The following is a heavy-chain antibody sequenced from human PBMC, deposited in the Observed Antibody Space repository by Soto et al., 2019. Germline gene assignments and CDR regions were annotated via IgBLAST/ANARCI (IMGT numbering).Heavy chain of an antibody. CDR1: GDTFNFYT. CDR2: IIPMLGMS. V-gene: IGHV1-69*02. CDR3: ATNYGSGSPHFDY. J-gene: IGHJ4*02. D-gene: IGHD3-10*01. Sequence: QVQLVQSGAEVKKPGSPVRVSCTASGDTFNFYTISWVRQVPGQGPEWMGRIIPMLGMSNYAQKFQGRVTIMEDKSTSTVYMNLSGLTSEDTSVYYCATNYGSGSPHFDYWGQGTLVTVSS.